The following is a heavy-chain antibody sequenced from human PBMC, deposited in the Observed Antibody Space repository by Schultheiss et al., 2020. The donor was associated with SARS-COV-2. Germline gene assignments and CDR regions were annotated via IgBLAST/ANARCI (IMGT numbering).Heavy chain of an antibody. CDR2: IKQDGSEK. J-gene: IGHJ4*02. D-gene: IGHD6-19*01. V-gene: IGHV3-7*03. CDR1: GFTFSSYW. CDR3: ARARREQWLINYFDY. Sequence: GGSLRLSCAASGFTFSSYWMSWVRQAPGKGLEWVANIKQDGSEKYYVDSVKGRFTISRDNAKNSLYLQMNSLRAEDTAVYYCARARREQWLINYFDYWGQGTLVTVSS.